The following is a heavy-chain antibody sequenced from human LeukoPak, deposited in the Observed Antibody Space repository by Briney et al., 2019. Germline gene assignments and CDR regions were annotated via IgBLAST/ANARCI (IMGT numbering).Heavy chain of an antibody. CDR1: GFTFSSYS. CDR2: ISSSSSYI. Sequence: PGGSLRLSCAASGFTFSSYSMNWVRQAPGKGLEWVSSISSSSSYIYYADSVKGRFTISRDNAKNSLYLQMNSLRAEDTAVYYCAYGDYVPDAFDIWGQGTMVTVSS. D-gene: IGHD4-17*01. CDR3: AYGDYVPDAFDI. V-gene: IGHV3-21*04. J-gene: IGHJ3*02.